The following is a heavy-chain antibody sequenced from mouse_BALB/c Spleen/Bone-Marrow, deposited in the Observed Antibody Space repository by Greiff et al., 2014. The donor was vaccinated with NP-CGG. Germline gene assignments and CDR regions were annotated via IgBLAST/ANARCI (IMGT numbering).Heavy chain of an antibody. D-gene: IGHD4-1*01. V-gene: IGHV14-3*02. CDR1: GFNIKDTY. J-gene: IGHJ4*01. Sequence: EVQLQQSGAELVMPGASVKLSCTASGFNIKDTYMHWVKQRPEQGLEWIGRIGPANGNTKYDPKFQGKATITADTSSNTAYLQLSSLTSEDTAVYYCARWEYYAMDYWGQGTSVTVSS. CDR2: IGPANGNT. CDR3: ARWEYYAMDY.